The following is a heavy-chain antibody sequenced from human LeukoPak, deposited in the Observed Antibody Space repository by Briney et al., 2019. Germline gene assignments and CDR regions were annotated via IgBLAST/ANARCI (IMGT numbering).Heavy chain of an antibody. D-gene: IGHD3-10*01. CDR3: ARDGAVVPFDY. V-gene: IGHV3-21*01. Sequence: PGRSLRLSCAASGFTFSSYSMNWVRQAPGKGLGWVSSISSSSSYIYYADSVKGRFTISRDNAKNSLYLQMNSLRAEDTAVYYCARDGAVVPFDYWGQGTLVTVSS. CDR2: ISSSSSYI. CDR1: GFTFSSYS. J-gene: IGHJ4*02.